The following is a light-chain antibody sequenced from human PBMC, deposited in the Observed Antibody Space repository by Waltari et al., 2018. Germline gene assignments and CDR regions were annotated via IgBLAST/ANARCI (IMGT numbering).Light chain of an antibody. J-gene: IGKJ2*01. V-gene: IGKV3-20*01. CDR2: GAS. CDR1: QRVSSNY. CDR3: LQYGTSPFT. Sequence: EIALTQSPGPLSSCPRDSTTLSYRASQRVSSNYLAWYQQKPGRAPRLLIYGASSRATGIPDRFSDSGSGTDFTLTISRLEPEDFAVYYCLQYGTSPFTFGQGTKLEIK.